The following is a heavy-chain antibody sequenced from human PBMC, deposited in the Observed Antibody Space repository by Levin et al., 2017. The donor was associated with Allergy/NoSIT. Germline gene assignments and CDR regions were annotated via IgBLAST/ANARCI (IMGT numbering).Heavy chain of an antibody. CDR3: VKGQYSDLEY. J-gene: IGHJ4*02. V-gene: IGHV3-23*01. CDR2: ISPSGSNT. CDR1: GFTFSSFA. D-gene: IGHD4-17*01. Sequence: PGGSLRLSCAASGFTFSSFAMSWVRQAPGKGLERVSGISPSGSNTYHADSVRGRFTISRDNSKNTLYLQMNNLRAEDTAVYYCVKGQYSDLEYWGQGTLVTVSS.